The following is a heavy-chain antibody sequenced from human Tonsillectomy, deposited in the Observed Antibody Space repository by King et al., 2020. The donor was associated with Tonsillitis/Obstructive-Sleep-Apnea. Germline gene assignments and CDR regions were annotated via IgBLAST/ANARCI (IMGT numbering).Heavy chain of an antibody. J-gene: IGHJ4*02. CDR1: GGTSRRSA. V-gene: IGHV1-69*01. CDR3: ARGAFVAAAGPYFDY. D-gene: IGHD6-13*01. Sequence: QVQLVQSGAEVKKPGSSVKVSCKASGGTSRRSAITWVRQAPGQGLEWMGGFIPIFRTTNNAQKFQGRVTITADESTNTTYMELSSLTSEDTAVYYYARGAFVAAAGPYFDYWGQGTLVTVSA. CDR2: FIPIFRTT.